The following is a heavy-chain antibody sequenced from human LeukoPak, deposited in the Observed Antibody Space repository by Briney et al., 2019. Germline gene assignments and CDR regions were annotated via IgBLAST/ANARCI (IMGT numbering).Heavy chain of an antibody. Sequence: PSETLSLTCTVSGGSISSYYWSWIWQPPGKGLEWIGYIYYSGSTNYNPSLKSRVTISVDTSKNQFSLNLSSVTATDTAVYYCARTETTYYFDYWGQGTLVTVSS. CDR3: ARTETTYYFDY. V-gene: IGHV4-59*01. CDR2: IYYSGST. J-gene: IGHJ4*02. CDR1: GGSISSYY. D-gene: IGHD1-1*01.